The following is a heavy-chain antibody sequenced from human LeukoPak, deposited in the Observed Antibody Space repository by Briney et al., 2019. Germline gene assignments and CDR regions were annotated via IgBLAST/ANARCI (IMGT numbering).Heavy chain of an antibody. Sequence: GGSLRLSCAASGFTFSTYAMSWVRQAPGKGLEWGSALTNSGGSGGVTYYADSVKGRFIISGDNSKSTLYLQLSSLRAEDTAVYYCAKAMSTDHYDSRGFYRVDFDSWGQGTLVTVSS. CDR1: GFTFSTYA. V-gene: IGHV3-23*01. CDR3: AKAMSTDHYDSRGFYRVDFDS. CDR2: LTNSGGSGGVT. D-gene: IGHD3-22*01. J-gene: IGHJ4*02.